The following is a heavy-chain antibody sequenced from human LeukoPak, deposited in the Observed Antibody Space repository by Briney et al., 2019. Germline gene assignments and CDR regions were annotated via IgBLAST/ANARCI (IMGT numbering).Heavy chain of an antibody. CDR1: GYTFTGYY. CDR3: ARVTDIPNWFDP. V-gene: IGHV1-69*05. J-gene: IGHJ5*02. CDR2: IIPIFGTA. Sequence: GASVKVSCKASGYTFTGYYMHWVRQAPGQGLEWMGGIIPIFGTANYAQKFQGRVTITTDESTSTAYMELSSLRSEDTAVYYCARVTDIPNWFDPWGQGTLVTVSS.